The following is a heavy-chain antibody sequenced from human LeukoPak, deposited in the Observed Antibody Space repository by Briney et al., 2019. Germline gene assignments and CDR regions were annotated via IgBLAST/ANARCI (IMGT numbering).Heavy chain of an antibody. CDR1: GFTFSSYA. Sequence: GGSLRLSCAASGFTFSSYAMSWVRQAPGKGLEWVSAISGSGGSTYYADSVKGRFTISRDNSKNTLYLQMNSLRAEDTAVYYCAKEPSHSWELLSEGYFDYWGQGTLVTVSS. CDR3: AKEPSHSWELLSEGYFDY. V-gene: IGHV3-23*01. J-gene: IGHJ4*02. CDR2: ISGSGGST. D-gene: IGHD1-26*01.